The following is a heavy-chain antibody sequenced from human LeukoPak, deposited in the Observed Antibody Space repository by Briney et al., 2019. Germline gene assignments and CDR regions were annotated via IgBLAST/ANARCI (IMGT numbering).Heavy chain of an antibody. CDR1: GFTFSSYS. Sequence: GGSLRLSXAASGFTFSSYSMNWVRQAPGKGLEWVSYISSSSSTIYYADSVKGRFTISRDNAKNSLYLQMNSLRAEETAVYYCARDLCSSPSFFFDYWGKEPLVPVSS. D-gene: IGHD2-2*01. CDR3: ARDLCSSPSFFFDY. V-gene: IGHV3-48*01. CDR2: ISSSSSTI. J-gene: IGHJ4*02.